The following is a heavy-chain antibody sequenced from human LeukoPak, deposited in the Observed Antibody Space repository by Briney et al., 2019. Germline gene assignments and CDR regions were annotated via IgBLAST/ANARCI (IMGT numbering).Heavy chain of an antibody. Sequence: GGSLRLSCAASGFTFSRLAMTWVRQAPGKGLEWVSTISASGPYYADAVRGRFTISRDNTRNTLSLQMDSLRAEDTAVYYCAKDHESDGYPCLDHWGLGTLVTVSS. D-gene: IGHD3-22*01. J-gene: IGHJ4*02. CDR3: AKDHESDGYPCLDH. CDR1: GFTFSRLA. V-gene: IGHV3-23*01. CDR2: ISASGP.